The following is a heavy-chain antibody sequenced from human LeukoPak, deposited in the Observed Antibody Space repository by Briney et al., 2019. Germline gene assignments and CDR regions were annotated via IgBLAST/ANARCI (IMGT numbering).Heavy chain of an antibody. CDR1: GYTFTSYY. CDR2: IIPIFGTA. Sequence: ASVKVSCKASGYTFTSYYMHWVRQAPGQGLEWMGGIIPIFGTANYAQKFQGRVMITADESTSTAYMELSSLRSEDTAVYYCARDMGPENYYYYGMDVWGQGTTVTVSS. D-gene: IGHD3-10*01. J-gene: IGHJ6*02. V-gene: IGHV1-69*13. CDR3: ARDMGPENYYYYGMDV.